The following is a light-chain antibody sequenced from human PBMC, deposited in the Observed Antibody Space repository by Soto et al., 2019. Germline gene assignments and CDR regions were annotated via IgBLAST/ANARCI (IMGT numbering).Light chain of an antibody. CDR3: QQYNKNSYT. CDR2: RAS. Sequence: DIQMTQSPPTLSASVGDRVTITCRASQSISSWLAWYQQKPGKAPKLLIYRASTLESGVPSRFSGSGSGTEFTLTISSLQPDDFATYYCQQYNKNSYTFGQGTKLEIK. V-gene: IGKV1-5*03. J-gene: IGKJ2*01. CDR1: QSISSW.